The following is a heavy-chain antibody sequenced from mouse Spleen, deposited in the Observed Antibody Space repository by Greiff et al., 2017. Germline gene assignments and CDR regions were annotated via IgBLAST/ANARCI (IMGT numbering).Heavy chain of an antibody. CDR1: GFTFSDYG. J-gene: IGHJ4*01. V-gene: IGHV5-17*01. CDR2: ISSVSSTI. Sequence: EVQLVESGGGLVKPGGSLKLSCAASGFTFSDYGMHWVRQAPEKGLEWVAYISSVSSTIYYADTVKGRFTISRDNAKNTLFLQMTSLRSEDTAMYYCARKDQYYAMDYWGQGTSVTVSS. CDR3: ARKDQYYAMDY.